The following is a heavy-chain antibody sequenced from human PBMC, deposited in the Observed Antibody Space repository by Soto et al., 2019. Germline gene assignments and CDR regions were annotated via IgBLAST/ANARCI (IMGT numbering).Heavy chain of an antibody. V-gene: IGHV3-21*06. CDR2: ISSSSTYI. J-gene: IGHJ3*02. CDR1: GFTFSSYT. Sequence: PGGSLRLSCAASGFTFSSYTMNWVRQAPGKGLEWVSYISSSSTYIYVADSVKGRFTISRDNAKNSLYLQMNVLRPGDTAVYYCAGDQGPFSDILASSYKEAFEIWGQGTRVTVSS. CDR3: AGDQGPFSDILASSYKEAFEI. D-gene: IGHD3-9*01.